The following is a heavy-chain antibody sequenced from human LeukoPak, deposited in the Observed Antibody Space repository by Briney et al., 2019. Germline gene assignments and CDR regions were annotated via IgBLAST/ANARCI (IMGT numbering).Heavy chain of an antibody. D-gene: IGHD4-17*01. V-gene: IGHV1-69*06. J-gene: IGHJ4*02. CDR3: ARDVPQGGDYGIDY. Sequence: GASVKVSCKASGGTFSSYAISWVRQAPGQGLEWMGGIIPIFGTANYAQKFQGRVTITADKSTSTAYMELSSLRSDDTAVYYCARDVPQGGDYGIDYWGQGTLVTVSS. CDR2: IIPIFGTA. CDR1: GGTFSSYA.